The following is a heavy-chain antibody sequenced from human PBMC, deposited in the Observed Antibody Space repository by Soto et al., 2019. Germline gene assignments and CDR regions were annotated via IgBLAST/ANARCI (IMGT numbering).Heavy chain of an antibody. V-gene: IGHV1-58*01. D-gene: IGHD1-26*01. CDR1: GFTFTSSA. CDR2: IVVGSGNT. CDR3: AAEENSGSYWPYDY. Sequence: ASVKVSCKASGFTFTSSAVQWVRQARGQRLEWIGWIVVGSGNTNYAQKFQERVTITRDMSTSTAYMELSSLRSEDTAVYYCAAEENSGSYWPYDYWGQGTLVTVSS. J-gene: IGHJ4*02.